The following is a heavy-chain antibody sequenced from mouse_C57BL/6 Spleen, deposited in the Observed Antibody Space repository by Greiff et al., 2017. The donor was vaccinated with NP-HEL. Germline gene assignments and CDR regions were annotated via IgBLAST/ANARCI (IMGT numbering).Heavy chain of an antibody. J-gene: IGHJ4*01. Sequence: VKLMESGPGLVQPSQSLSITCTVSGFSLTSYGVHWVRQSPGKGLEWLGVIWSGGSTDYNAAFISRLSISKDNSKSQVFFKMNSLQADDTAIYYCARKGYGNPYYAMDYWGQGTSVTVSS. D-gene: IGHD2-1*01. CDR2: IWSGGST. CDR1: GFSLTSYG. V-gene: IGHV2-2*01. CDR3: ARKGYGNPYYAMDY.